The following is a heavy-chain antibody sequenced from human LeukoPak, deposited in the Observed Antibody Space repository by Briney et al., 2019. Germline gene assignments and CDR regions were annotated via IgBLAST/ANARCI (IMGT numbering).Heavy chain of an antibody. Sequence: LSETLSLTCAVYGGSFSGYYWSWIRQPPGKGLEWIGEINHSGSTNYNPSLKSRVTISVDTSKNHFSLNLTSVTAADTAVYYCARARGSSGWSDYWGQGTLVTVSS. CDR3: ARARGSSGWSDY. J-gene: IGHJ4*02. D-gene: IGHD6-19*01. CDR2: INHSGST. V-gene: IGHV4-34*01. CDR1: GGSFSGYY.